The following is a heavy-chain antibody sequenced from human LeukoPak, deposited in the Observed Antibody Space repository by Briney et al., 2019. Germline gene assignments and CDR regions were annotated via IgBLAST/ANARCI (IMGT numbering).Heavy chain of an antibody. D-gene: IGHD1-14*01. CDR3: ARRGFYDY. Sequence: PGGSLRLSCAASGFTFSSYAMNWVRQAPGKGLECVSRTSGGGDSTYYADSVKGRFTISRDNSKNTLYLQMNSLRAEDTAVYYCARRGFYDYWGQGTLVTVSS. V-gene: IGHV3-23*01. CDR2: TSGGGDST. J-gene: IGHJ4*02. CDR1: GFTFSSYA.